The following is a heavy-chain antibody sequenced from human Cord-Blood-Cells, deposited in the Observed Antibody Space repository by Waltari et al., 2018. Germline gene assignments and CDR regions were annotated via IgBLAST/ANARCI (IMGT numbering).Heavy chain of an antibody. CDR1: GGSFSGYY. CDR3: VIVVPAGYFDY. CDR2: INHSGST. V-gene: IGHV4-34*01. Sequence: QVQLQQWGAGLLKPSETLSLTCAVYGGSFSGYYWSWIRQPPGKGLEWIGEINHSGSTNYNPALQSRVTISVDTSKNQFSLKLSSVTAADTAVYYCVIVVPAGYFDYWGQGTLVTVSS. D-gene: IGHD2-2*01. J-gene: IGHJ4*02.